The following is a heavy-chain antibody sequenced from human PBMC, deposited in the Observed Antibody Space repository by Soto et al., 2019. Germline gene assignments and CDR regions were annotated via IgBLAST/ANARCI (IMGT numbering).Heavy chain of an antibody. CDR1: GYTFTSYA. CDR2: ISAYNGNT. CDR3: AAGDLRGSGSYYYYYYYMDV. Sequence: GASVKVSCKASGYTFTSYAMHWVRQAPGQGLEWMGWISAYNGNTNYAQKLQGRVTMTTDTSTSTAYMELRSLRSDDTAVYYCAAGDLRGSGSYYYYYYYMDVWGKGTTVTVSS. V-gene: IGHV1-18*01. D-gene: IGHD3-10*01. J-gene: IGHJ6*03.